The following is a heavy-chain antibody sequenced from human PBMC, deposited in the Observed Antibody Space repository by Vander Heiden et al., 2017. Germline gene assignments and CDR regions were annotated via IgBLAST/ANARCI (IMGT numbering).Heavy chain of an antibody. J-gene: IGHJ6*02. V-gene: IGHV3-23*01. CDR2: ISGSGSNT. D-gene: IGHD1-20*01. CDR1: GPPFSSTA. CDR3: AKDFGDNGFYYGLDV. Sequence: VQLLESGGGVVPPGGSLRLPCSASGPPFSSTAMNWVRQAPGKGLEWVSVISGSGSNTYYADSVKGRFTISRDNSKNTLYLQMSSLRAEDTAVYYCAKDFGDNGFYYGLDVWGQRTTVTVSS.